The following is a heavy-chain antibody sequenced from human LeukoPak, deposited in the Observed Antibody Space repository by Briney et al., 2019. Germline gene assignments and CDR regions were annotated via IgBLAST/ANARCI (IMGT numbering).Heavy chain of an antibody. CDR1: GGTFSSYA. V-gene: IGHV1-69*04. J-gene: IGHJ5*02. CDR3: ALINSGYDYLAYSSSQNWFDP. Sequence: ASVKVSCKASGGTFSSYAISWVRQAPGQGLEWMGRIIPIFGIANYAQKFQGRVTITADKSTGTAYMELSSLRSEDTAVYYCALINSGYDYLAYSSSQNWFDPWGQGTLVTVSS. D-gene: IGHD5-12*01. CDR2: IIPIFGIA.